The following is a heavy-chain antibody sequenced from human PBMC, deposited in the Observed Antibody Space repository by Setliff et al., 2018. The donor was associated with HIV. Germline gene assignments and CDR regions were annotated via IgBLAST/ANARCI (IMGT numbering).Heavy chain of an antibody. D-gene: IGHD3-3*01. V-gene: IGHV1-8*02. Sequence: ASVKVSCKSSTYTSSGYYINWVRQAPGQGLERMGWMSPNSGNTAYAQRFQGRSTMTRDSSTSTVYMELTTLRSDDTAVYSCARGSYYDFWGGFFHRGTGRRNWFDSWGQGTLVTVS. CDR3: ARGSYYDFWGGFFHRGTGRRNWFDS. CDR2: MSPNSGNT. J-gene: IGHJ5*01. CDR1: TYTSSGYY.